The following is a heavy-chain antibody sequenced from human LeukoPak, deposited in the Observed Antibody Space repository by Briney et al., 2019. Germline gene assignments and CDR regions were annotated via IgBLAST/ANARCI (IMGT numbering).Heavy chain of an antibody. J-gene: IGHJ4*02. V-gene: IGHV3-33*06. CDR2: IWYDGSNK. CDR3: AKGGIYGDCGAF. CDR1: GFTFSSYG. Sequence: GGSLRLSCAASGFTFSSYGMHWVRQAPGKGLEWVAVIWYDGSNKYYADSVKGRFTISRDTSKSTVYLQMHSLRVDDAAVYFCAKGGIYGDCGAFWGQGTLVAVSS. D-gene: IGHD4-17*01.